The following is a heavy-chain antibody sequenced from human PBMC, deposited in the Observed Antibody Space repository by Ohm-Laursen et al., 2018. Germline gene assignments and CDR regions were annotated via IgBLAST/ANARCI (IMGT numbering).Heavy chain of an antibody. CDR2: IWYDGSNK. D-gene: IGHD3-22*01. V-gene: IGHV3-33*01. CDR1: GFSFSSHG. J-gene: IGHJ3*02. Sequence: SLRLSWAASGFSFSSHGMHWVRQAPGKGLEWVAVIWYDGSNKYYADSVKGRFTISRDNSKNTLYLQMNSLRAEDTAVYYCARDRRHYYDNSGRDAFDIWGQGTMVTVSS. CDR3: ARDRRHYYDNSGRDAFDI.